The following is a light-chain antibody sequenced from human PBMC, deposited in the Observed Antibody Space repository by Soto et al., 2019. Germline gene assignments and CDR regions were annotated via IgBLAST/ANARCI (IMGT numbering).Light chain of an antibody. CDR2: KAS. CDR1: QTISSW. Sequence: DIQMTQSPSTLSRSVGDRVTITCRASQTISSWLAWYQQKPGKAPKLLIYKASTLKSGGPSRFSGSGSGTEFTLTISSLQPDDFATYYCQHYNSYSEAFGQGTKVELK. V-gene: IGKV1-5*03. CDR3: QHYNSYSEA. J-gene: IGKJ1*01.